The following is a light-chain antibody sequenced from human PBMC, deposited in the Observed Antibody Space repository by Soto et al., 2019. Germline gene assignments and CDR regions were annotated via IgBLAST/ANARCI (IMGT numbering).Light chain of an antibody. CDR2: GAS. V-gene: IGKV3-15*01. J-gene: IGKJ2*01. CDR1: QTVASN. Sequence: EIVMTQSPASLSVSPGEGATLSCRASQTVASNLACYQQKPGQVPRLLIHGASTRATGVPARFSGSGSGTDFTITISSLQSEDFAVYYCQQYHNWPPQYTFGQGTKLQIK. CDR3: QQYHNWPPQYT.